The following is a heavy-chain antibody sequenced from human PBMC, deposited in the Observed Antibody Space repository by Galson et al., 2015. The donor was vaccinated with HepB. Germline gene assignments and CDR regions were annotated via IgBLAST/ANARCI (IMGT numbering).Heavy chain of an antibody. D-gene: IGHD2-8*01. J-gene: IGHJ4*02. Sequence: SVKVSCKASGYTFNNHFIIWVRQAPGQGLEWMGWVSPYNGDTKYVQKFQDRVTMTTDTSTTTAYMEPRSLRSDDTAVYYCARGAMTNHYFDYWGQGTLVTVSS. CDR3: ARGAMTNHYFDY. CDR2: VSPYNGDT. V-gene: IGHV1-18*01. CDR1: GYTFNNHF.